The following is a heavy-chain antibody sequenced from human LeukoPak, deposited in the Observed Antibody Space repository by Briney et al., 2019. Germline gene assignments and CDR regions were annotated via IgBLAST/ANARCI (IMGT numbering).Heavy chain of an antibody. J-gene: IGHJ6*02. CDR1: GDSVSSNCAA. V-gene: IGHV6-1*01. D-gene: IGHD1-7*01. CDR3: ARDSITGTTVYYYGMDV. CDR2: TYYRSKWYN. Sequence: SQTLSLTCAISGDSVSSNCAAWNWLRQSPSRGLEWLGRTYYRSKWYNDYAVSVKSRITINPDTSKNQFSLQLNSVTPEGTAVYYCARDSITGTTVYYYGMDVWGQGTTVTVSS.